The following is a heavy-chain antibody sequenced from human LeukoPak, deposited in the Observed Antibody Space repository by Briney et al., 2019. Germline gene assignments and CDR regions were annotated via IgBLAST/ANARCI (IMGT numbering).Heavy chain of an antibody. CDR1: GFTFGDYA. D-gene: IGHD3-10*01. CDR3: TTEGWFGELLYGY. Sequence: GGSLRLSCTASGFTFGDYAMSWVRQAPGKGLGWVGFIRSKAYGGTTEYAASVKGRFTISRDDSKSIAYLQMNSLKTEDTAVYYCTTEGWFGELLYGYWGQGTLVTVSS. V-gene: IGHV3-49*04. CDR2: IRSKAYGGTT. J-gene: IGHJ4*02.